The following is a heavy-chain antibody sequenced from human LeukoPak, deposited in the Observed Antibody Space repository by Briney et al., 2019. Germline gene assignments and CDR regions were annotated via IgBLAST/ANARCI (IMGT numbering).Heavy chain of an antibody. CDR1: DGSISSSSYY. CDR3: ARAKRQWLVGATIRGDNPPYYFDY. CDR2: MYYSGST. V-gene: IGHV4-39*07. J-gene: IGHJ4*02. Sequence: SETLSLTCTVSDGSISSSSYYWGWIRQPPGKGLEWIGSMYYSGSTYYNSSLKSRVTISVDTSKKQYSLKVNSVTAADTAMYYCARAKRQWLVGATIRGDNPPYYFDYWGQGTLVTVSS. D-gene: IGHD6-19*01.